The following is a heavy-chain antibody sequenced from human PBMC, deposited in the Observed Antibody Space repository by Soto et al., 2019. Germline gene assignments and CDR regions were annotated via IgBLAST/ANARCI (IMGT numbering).Heavy chain of an antibody. V-gene: IGHV4-59*12. J-gene: IGHJ4*02. CDR3: ATREGSTTSFYFDY. CDR1: GGSMSSYY. CDR2: IYYSGST. Sequence: SETLSLTCTVSGGSMSSYYWTWIRQPPGKGLEWIGYIYYSGSTNYNPSFKSRATISIDTSKKQFSLKLNSVTAADTAVYYCATREGSTTSFYFDYWGQGTLVTVSS. D-gene: IGHD1-1*01.